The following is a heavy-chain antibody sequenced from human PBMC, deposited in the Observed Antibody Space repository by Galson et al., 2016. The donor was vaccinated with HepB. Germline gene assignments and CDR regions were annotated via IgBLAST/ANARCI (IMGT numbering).Heavy chain of an antibody. Sequence: SLRLSCATSGFTFSSYWMTWVRQAPGKGLEWVANINQDGIEKYYVGSVEGRFTISRDNAKKSLYSQMDSLRAEDTAVYYCARSGEPSWGQGTLVTVSS. CDR2: INQDGIEK. D-gene: IGHD4-17*01. J-gene: IGHJ5*02. V-gene: IGHV3-7*01. CDR3: ARSGEPS. CDR1: GFTFSSYW.